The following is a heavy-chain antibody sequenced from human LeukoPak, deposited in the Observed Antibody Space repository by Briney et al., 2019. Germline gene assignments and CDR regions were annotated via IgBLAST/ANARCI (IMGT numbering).Heavy chain of an antibody. J-gene: IGHJ4*02. Sequence: GGSLRLSCAASGFTFSDHYMDWVRQAPGKGLEWVANIKQDGSEKYYVDSVKGRFTISRDNAKNSLYLQMNSLRAEDTAVYYCARDPSPCWGQGTLVTVSS. V-gene: IGHV3-7*01. CDR1: GFTFSDHY. CDR2: IKQDGSEK. CDR3: ARDPSPC.